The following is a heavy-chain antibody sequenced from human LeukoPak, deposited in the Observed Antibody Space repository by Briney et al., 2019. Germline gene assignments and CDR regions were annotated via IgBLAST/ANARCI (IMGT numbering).Heavy chain of an antibody. CDR1: GFTFTSHW. CDR2: IKQNGSEK. Sequence: GGSLRLSCAASGFTFTSHWMNWVRQAPGKGLEWVANIKQNGSEKYYVDSVKGRFTISRDNAKNSLYLQMNSLRAEDTAVYYCASGSGWVQIYWGQGILVTVAS. CDR3: ASGSGWVQIY. D-gene: IGHD5-24*01. V-gene: IGHV3-7*01. J-gene: IGHJ4*02.